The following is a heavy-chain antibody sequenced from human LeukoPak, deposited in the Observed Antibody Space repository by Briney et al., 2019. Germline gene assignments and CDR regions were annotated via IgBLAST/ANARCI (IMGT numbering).Heavy chain of an antibody. J-gene: IGHJ4*02. CDR1: GDSVSTNSAA. D-gene: IGHD5-24*01. CDR3: ARGTRDGYNPTFDY. CDR2: TYYTSKWYN. V-gene: IGHV6-1*01. Sequence: SQTLSLTCAISGDSVSTNSAAWNWIRQSPSRGLEWLGRTYYTSKWYNDYALSMKGRITINPDTSKNQFSLQLNSVTPEDTALYYCARGTRDGYNPTFDYWGQGTLDTVSS.